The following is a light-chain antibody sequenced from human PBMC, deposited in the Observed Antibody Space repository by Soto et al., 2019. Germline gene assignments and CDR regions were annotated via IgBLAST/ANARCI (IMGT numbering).Light chain of an antibody. V-gene: IGKV3-20*01. CDR3: QHYAGRWT. CDR1: QTVSTNY. CDR2: GAS. Sequence: EIVLTQSPGTLSLSPGERATLSCRASQTVSTNYIAWYQKKPGRAPRLLIYGASNRATGIPDRFSGGGSGTDFTLTIIRLEPEDSAVYYRQHYAGRWTFGRGTKVEIK. J-gene: IGKJ1*01.